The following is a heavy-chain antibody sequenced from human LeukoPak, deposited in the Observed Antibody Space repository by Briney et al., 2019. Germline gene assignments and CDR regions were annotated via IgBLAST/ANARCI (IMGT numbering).Heavy chain of an antibody. CDR1: GFTFSSYA. Sequence: GGSLRLSCAASGFTFSSYAMSWVRQAPGKGLEWVSAISGSGGSTYYADSVKGRFTTSRDNSKNTLYLQMNSLRAEDTAVYYCAKAPYYGSRSSFYYFDYWGQGTLVTVSS. D-gene: IGHD3-10*01. V-gene: IGHV3-23*01. J-gene: IGHJ4*02. CDR2: ISGSGGST. CDR3: AKAPYYGSRSSFYYFDY.